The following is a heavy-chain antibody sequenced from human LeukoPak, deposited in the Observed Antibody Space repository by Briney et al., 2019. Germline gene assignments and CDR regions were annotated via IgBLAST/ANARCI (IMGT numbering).Heavy chain of an antibody. V-gene: IGHV3-30*02. CDR1: GFTFSSYG. J-gene: IGHJ4*02. CDR3: AKDLQYIVGTTYDY. Sequence: GGSLRLSCAASGFTFSSYGMHWVRQTPGKGLEWVAFIRYDGSNKYYADSVKGRFTISRDNSKNTLYLQMNSLRAEDTAVYYCAKDLQYIVGTTYDYWGQGTLVTVSS. D-gene: IGHD5-12*01. CDR2: IRYDGSNK.